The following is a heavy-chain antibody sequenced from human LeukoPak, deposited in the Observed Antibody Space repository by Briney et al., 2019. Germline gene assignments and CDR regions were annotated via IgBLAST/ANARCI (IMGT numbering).Heavy chain of an antibody. Sequence: PSETLSLTCTVSGDSISSSNYYWGWIRQPPGKGLEWIGCIYYSGSTYYKPSLKSRVTISVDTSRTQFSLKLSSVTAADTALYYCAGENGYRYDYWGQGTLVTVSS. J-gene: IGHJ4*02. V-gene: IGHV4-39*07. CDR2: IYYSGST. CDR1: GDSISSSNYY. CDR3: AGENGYRYDY. D-gene: IGHD5-18*01.